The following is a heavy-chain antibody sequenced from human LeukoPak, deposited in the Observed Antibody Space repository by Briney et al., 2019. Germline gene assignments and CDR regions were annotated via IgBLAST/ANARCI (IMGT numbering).Heavy chain of an antibody. CDR1: GFTFSAHY. D-gene: IGHD4-23*01. J-gene: IGHJ3*02. CDR2: SRNKATSYTT. CDR3: ARDLDYGGNSDAFDI. V-gene: IGHV3-72*01. Sequence: GGSLRLSCAASGFTFSAHYMDWVRQAPGKGLEWVGRSRNKATSYTTEYAASVKGSFIIPRDDSKNSLYLQMNSLKTEDTAVYYCARDLDYGGNSDAFDIWGQGTMVTVSS.